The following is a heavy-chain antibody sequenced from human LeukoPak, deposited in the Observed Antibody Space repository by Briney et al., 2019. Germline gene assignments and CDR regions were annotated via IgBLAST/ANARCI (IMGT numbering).Heavy chain of an antibody. D-gene: IGHD2-2*01. CDR2: MNPNSGNT. CDR3: ARDGHIVVVPADLYYFDY. CDR1: GYTFTSYD. Sequence: ASVKVSCKASGYTFTSYDINWVRQATGQGLEWMGWMNPNSGNTGYAQKFQGRVTMTRNTSISTAYMELSSLRSEDTAVYYCARDGHIVVVPADLYYFDYWGQGTLVTVSS. J-gene: IGHJ4*02. V-gene: IGHV1-8*01.